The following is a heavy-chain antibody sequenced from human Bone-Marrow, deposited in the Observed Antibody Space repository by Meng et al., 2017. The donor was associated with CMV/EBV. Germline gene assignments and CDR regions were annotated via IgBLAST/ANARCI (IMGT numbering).Heavy chain of an antibody. CDR2: ISAYNGNT. CDR3: ASGYDSSAGPPLDY. D-gene: IGHD3-22*01. J-gene: IGHJ4*02. CDR1: GYTFTSYG. V-gene: IGHV1-18*01. Sequence: ASVKVSCKASGYTFTSYGISWVRQAPGQGLEWMGWISAYNGNTNFAQNLQGRVTMTADTSTSTAYMELRSLRSEDTAVYYCASGYDSSAGPPLDYWGQGTLVTVSS.